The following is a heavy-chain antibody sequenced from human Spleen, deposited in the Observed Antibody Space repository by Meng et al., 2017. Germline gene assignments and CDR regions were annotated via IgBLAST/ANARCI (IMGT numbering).Heavy chain of an antibody. Sequence: QVTVVRSGAEVKKPGASGKVSCKASGYSFISYEIIWVRQAPGQGLEWMGWISPSNGNTNDAEKLQGRVTMTTDTSTSTAYMELRSLRSDDTAIYYCARIEGGGAGRLGWFDPWGQGTLVTVSS. CDR1: GYSFISYE. J-gene: IGHJ5*02. CDR3: ARIEGGGAGRLGWFDP. D-gene: IGHD2-21*01. V-gene: IGHV1-18*01. CDR2: ISPSNGNT.